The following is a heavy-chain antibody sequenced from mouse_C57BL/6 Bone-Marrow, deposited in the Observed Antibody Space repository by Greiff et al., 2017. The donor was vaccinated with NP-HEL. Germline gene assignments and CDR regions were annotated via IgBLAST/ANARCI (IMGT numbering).Heavy chain of an antibody. CDR3: ARDYYAMDY. CDR1: GFTFSSYA. V-gene: IGHV5-4*01. CDR2: ISDGGSYT. J-gene: IGHJ4*01. Sequence: EVQLQESGGGLVKPGGSLKLSCAASGFTFSSYAMPWVRQTPEKRLEWVATISDGGSYTYYPDNVKGRFTFSRDNDKNNLYLQMSHLKTEDTATYYCARDYYAMDYCDQGTSVTVSA.